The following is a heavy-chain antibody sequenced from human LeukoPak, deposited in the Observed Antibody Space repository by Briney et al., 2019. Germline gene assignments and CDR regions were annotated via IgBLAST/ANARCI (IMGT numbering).Heavy chain of an antibody. J-gene: IGHJ4*02. CDR1: GFTFDNSA. CDR2: ISTRGET. D-gene: IGHD6-19*01. Sequence: PGGSLRLSCAGSGFTFDNSALSWVRQAPGKGLEWVSAISTRGETNYADSVKGRFTISRDNSKNTLHLQMNSLRVEDTAVYYCAKDLGTSGWYCDYWGQGTLVTVSS. CDR3: AKDLGTSGWYCDY. V-gene: IGHV3-23*01.